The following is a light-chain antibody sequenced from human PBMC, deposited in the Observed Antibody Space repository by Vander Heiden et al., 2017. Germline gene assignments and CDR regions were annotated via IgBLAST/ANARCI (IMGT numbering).Light chain of an antibody. CDR2: WAS. V-gene: IGKV4-1*01. CDR3: QQYYSTPLT. J-gene: IGKJ4*01. CDR1: QTILYSSNNKNY. Sequence: DIVMTQSPDSVAVSLGERATINCKSSQTILYSSNNKNYLAWYQQKPGQPPKLLMYWASTRDAGVPDRFSGSGSGTDFTLTISSLQAEDVAVYYCQQYYSTPLTFGGGTKVEIK.